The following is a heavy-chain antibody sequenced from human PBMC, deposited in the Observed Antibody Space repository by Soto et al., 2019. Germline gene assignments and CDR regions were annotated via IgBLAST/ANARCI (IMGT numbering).Heavy chain of an antibody. CDR1: GYTFTSYA. V-gene: IGHV1-3*01. D-gene: IGHD5-18*01. CDR3: ARDYTAMPGGYYYMDV. CDR2: INAGNGNT. Sequence: ASVKVSCKASGYTFTSYAMHWVRQAPGQRLEWMGWINAGNGNTKYSQKFQGRVTITRDTSASTAYMELGSLRSEDTAVYYCARDYTAMPGGYYYMDVWGKGTTVTVSS. J-gene: IGHJ6*03.